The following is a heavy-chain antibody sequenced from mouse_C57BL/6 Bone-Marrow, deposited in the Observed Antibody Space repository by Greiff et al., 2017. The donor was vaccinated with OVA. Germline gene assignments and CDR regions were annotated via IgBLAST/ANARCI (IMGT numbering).Heavy chain of an antibody. V-gene: IGHV1-4*01. Sequence: VQLQQSGAELARPGASVKMSCKASGYTFTSYTMHWVKQRPGQGLEWIGYINPSSGYTKYNQKFKDKATLTADKSSSTAYLQLSSLTSEDSAVYYCARLDTTGALDYWGQGTTLTVSS. CDR3: ARLDTTGALDY. CDR1: GYTFTSYT. D-gene: IGHD1-1*01. CDR2: INPSSGYT. J-gene: IGHJ2*01.